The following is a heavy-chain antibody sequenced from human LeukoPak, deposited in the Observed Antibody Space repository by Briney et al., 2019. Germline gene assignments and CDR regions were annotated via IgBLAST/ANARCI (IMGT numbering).Heavy chain of an antibody. CDR1: GGSFSGYY. CDR2: INHSGST. Sequence: PSETLSLTCAVYGGSFSGYYWSWIRQPPGKGLEWIGEINHSGSTNYNPSLKSRVTISVDTSKNQFSLKLSSVTAADTAVYYCARAPRIAAHHFDNWGQGTLVTVSS. D-gene: IGHD6-6*01. CDR3: ARAPRIAAHHFDN. V-gene: IGHV4-34*01. J-gene: IGHJ4*02.